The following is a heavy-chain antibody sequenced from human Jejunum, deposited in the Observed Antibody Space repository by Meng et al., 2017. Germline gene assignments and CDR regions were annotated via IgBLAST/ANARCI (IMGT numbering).Heavy chain of an antibody. Sequence: QVPFVGPGGGVVQPGRSLRLSCAASGFTFSNFGMHWVRQAPGRGMEWVAFIWFDGSNEYYADSVKGRFTISRDNSKNTVYLQMNSLRVEDTAVYYCARAFGGGYPFDYWGQGNLVTVSS. CDR1: GFTFSNFG. D-gene: IGHD3-10*01. CDR2: IWFDGSNE. V-gene: IGHV3-33*01. J-gene: IGHJ4*02. CDR3: ARAFGGGYPFDY.